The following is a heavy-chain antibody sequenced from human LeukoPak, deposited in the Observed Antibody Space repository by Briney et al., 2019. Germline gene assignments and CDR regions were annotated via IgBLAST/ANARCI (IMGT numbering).Heavy chain of an antibody. CDR2: INPNSGGT. CDR3: ARWSRRGSGWYRGFRALDY. V-gene: IGHV1-2*02. CDR1: GYTFTGYY. D-gene: IGHD6-19*01. J-gene: IGHJ4*02. Sequence: ASVKVSCKASGYTFTGYYMHWGRQAPGQGLEWMGWINPNSGGTNYAQKFQGRVTMTRATSISTAYMELSRLRSDDTAVYYCARWSRRGSGWYRGFRALDYWGQGTLVTVSS.